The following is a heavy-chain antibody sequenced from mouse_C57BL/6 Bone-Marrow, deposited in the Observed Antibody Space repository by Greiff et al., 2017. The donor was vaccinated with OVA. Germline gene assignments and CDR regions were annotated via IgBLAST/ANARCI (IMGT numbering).Heavy chain of an antibody. D-gene: IGHD4-1*01. J-gene: IGHJ2*01. CDR2: IYPRSGTT. Sequence: VQLVESGAELARPGASVKLSCKASGYTFTSYGISWVKQRTGQGLEWIGEIYPRSGTTYYNEKFKGKATLTADKSSSTAYMELRSLTSEDSAVYFCASANWGSFDYWGQGTTLTVSS. CDR3: ASANWGSFDY. V-gene: IGHV1-81*01. CDR1: GYTFTSYG.